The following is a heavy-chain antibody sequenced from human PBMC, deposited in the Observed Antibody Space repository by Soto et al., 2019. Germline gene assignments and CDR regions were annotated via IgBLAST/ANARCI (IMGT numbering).Heavy chain of an antibody. V-gene: IGHV3-30*18. J-gene: IGHJ6*02. CDR2: ISYDGSNK. CDR3: AKDRQRLLFSPSSERYFYYYGMDV. CDR1: GFTFSAFG. D-gene: IGHD6-6*01. Sequence: QVQLVESGGGVVQPGRSLRLSCAASGFTFSAFGMHWVRQAPGKGLEWVAVISYDGSNKNYADSVRGRFTISRDTPKNTLYLQMNSLRAVDTVVYDCAKDRQRLLFSPSSERYFYYYGMDVLGQGTTVTVSS.